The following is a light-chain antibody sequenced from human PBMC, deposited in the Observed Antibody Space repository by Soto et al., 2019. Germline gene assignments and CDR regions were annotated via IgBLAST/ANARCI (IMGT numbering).Light chain of an antibody. CDR2: DVT. J-gene: IGLJ3*02. CDR3: CSYAGSYTV. V-gene: IGLV2-11*01. CDR1: NSDVSGYNY. Sequence: QSALTQPRSVSGSPGQSVTISCTGTNSDVSGYNYVSWYQQHPGKAPKLMIYDVTKRPSGVPDRFFGSKSGNTASLTISGLEAEDDAYYCCCSYAGSYTVFGGGTKVTVL.